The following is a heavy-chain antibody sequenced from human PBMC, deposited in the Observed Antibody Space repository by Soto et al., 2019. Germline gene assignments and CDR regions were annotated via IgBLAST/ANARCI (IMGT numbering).Heavy chain of an antibody. J-gene: IGHJ4*02. CDR3: ARGPLIYYDSSGYCDY. Sequence: ASVKVSCKASGYTFTSYGISWVRQAPGQGLEWMGWISAYNGNTNYAQKLQGRVTMTTDTSTSTAYMELRSLRSDDTALYYCARGPLIYYDSSGYCDYWGQGTLVTVSS. D-gene: IGHD3-22*01. V-gene: IGHV1-18*01. CDR1: GYTFTSYG. CDR2: ISAYNGNT.